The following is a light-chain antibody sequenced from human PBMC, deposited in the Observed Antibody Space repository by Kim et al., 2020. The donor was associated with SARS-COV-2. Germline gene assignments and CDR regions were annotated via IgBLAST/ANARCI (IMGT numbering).Light chain of an antibody. CDR2: RNN. J-gene: IGLJ2*01. CDR3: AAWDDSLSVV. V-gene: IGLV1-47*01. CDR1: SSNIGSNY. Sequence: PGQRVTYPCSGSSSNIGSNYVYWYQQLPGTAPKLLIYRNNQRPSGVPDRFSGSKSGTSASLAISGLRSEDEADYYCAAWDDSLSVVFGGGTQLTVL.